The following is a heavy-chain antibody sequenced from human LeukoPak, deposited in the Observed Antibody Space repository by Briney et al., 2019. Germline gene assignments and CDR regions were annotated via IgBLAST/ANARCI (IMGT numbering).Heavy chain of an antibody. CDR2: IYSSRS. V-gene: IGHV4-4*07. J-gene: IGHJ5*02. CDR1: GASISSYY. D-gene: IGHD2-2*01. Sequence: PSETLSLTCTVSGASISSYYWSWIRQPAGKGLEWIGRIYSSRSIYNPSLKSRVTMSVDTSKNQFSLKLSSVTAPDTAVYYCARHVPSITAARFDPWGQGTLVTVSS. CDR3: ARHVPSITAARFDP.